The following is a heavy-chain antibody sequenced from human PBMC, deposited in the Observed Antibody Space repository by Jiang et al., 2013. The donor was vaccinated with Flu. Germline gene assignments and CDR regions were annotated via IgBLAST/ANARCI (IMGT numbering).Heavy chain of an antibody. J-gene: IGHJ5*02. V-gene: IGHV6-1*01. CDR2: TYYRSKWYN. D-gene: IGHD3-22*01. Sequence: SQTLSLTCAISGDSVSSNSAAWNWIRQSPSRGLEWLGRTYYRSKWYNDYAVSVKSRITINPDTSKNQFSLQLNSVTPEDTAVYYCARDNEEIVVVTHTPGNWFDPWGQGTLVTVSS. CDR3: ARDNEEIVVVTHTPGNWFDP. CDR1: GDSVSSNSAA.